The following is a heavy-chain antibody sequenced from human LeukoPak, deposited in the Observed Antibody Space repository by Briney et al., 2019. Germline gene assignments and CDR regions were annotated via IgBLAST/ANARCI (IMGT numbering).Heavy chain of an antibody. CDR3: ARVGGGSYSYFDY. D-gene: IGHD1-26*01. CDR2: ISYSGST. Sequence: PSETLSLTCAVYGGSFSGYYWSWIRQPPGKGLEWIGYISYSGSTNYNPSLKSRVTISVDTSRNQVSLKLNSVTAADTAMYYCARVGGGSYSYFDYWGQGTLVTVSS. J-gene: IGHJ4*02. V-gene: IGHV4-59*01. CDR1: GGSFSGYY.